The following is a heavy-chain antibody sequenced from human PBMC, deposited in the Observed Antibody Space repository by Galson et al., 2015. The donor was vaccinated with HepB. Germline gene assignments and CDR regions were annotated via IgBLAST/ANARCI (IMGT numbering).Heavy chain of an antibody. CDR1: GFMLSDPY. J-gene: IGHJ6*03. D-gene: IGHD3-22*01. Sequence: GPGTGFMLSDPYMTWLRQAPWKGLEGVSSISNSCRSIHHPASVKGRFTLSRINAKNALYLQMNLLRADDTSVYYCARDYDVSGHYYYMDVWGTGTTGTVSS. V-gene: IGHV3-11*01. CDR2: ISNSCRSI. CDR3: ARDYDVSGHYYYMDV.